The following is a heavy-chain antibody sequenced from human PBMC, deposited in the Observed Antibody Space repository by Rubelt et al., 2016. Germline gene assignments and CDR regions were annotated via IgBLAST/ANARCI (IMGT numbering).Heavy chain of an antibody. CDR3: TKDCSTGLYNRLEI. V-gene: IGHV3-53*01. CDR2: ISYSGDTT. CDR1: GFTVSGSY. Sequence: EVQLVESGGGLIQPGGSLRLACAASGFTVSGSYMSWVRQAPGKGLEWVSTISYSGDTTYYADSVKDRLTISRNNPKKSVYLQVRSLRAEDTVIDYCTKDCSTGLYNRLEIWGQGALVTVSS. J-gene: IGHJ4*02. D-gene: IGHD6-19*01.